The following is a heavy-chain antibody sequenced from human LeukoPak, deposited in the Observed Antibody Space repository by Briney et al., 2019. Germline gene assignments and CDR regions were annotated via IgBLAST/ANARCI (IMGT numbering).Heavy chain of an antibody. J-gene: IGHJ4*02. Sequence: PGGSLRLSCAASGFTFSSYGMHWVRQAPGKGLEWVAVIWYDGSNKYYADSVKGRFTISRDNSKNTLYLQMNSLRAEDTAVYYCAKGGYYYDSSGTNDYWGQGTLVTVSS. CDR2: IWYDGSNK. D-gene: IGHD3-22*01. CDR1: GFTFSSYG. CDR3: AKGGYYYDSSGTNDY. V-gene: IGHV3-33*06.